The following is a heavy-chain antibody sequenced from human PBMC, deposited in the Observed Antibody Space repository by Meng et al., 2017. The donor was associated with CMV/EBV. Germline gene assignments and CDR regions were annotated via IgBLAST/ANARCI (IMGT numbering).Heavy chain of an antibody. V-gene: IGHV1-69*05. CDR2: IIPIFGTA. Sequence: SVKVSCKASGGTFSSYAISWVRQAPGQGLEWMGGIIPIFGTANYAQKFQGRVTITTDESTSTAYMELSSLRSEDTAVYYCARDSEPLITVTSHGRYGMDVWGQGTTVTVSS. CDR1: GGTFSSYA. J-gene: IGHJ6*02. CDR3: ARDSEPLITVTSHGRYGMDV. D-gene: IGHD4-11*01.